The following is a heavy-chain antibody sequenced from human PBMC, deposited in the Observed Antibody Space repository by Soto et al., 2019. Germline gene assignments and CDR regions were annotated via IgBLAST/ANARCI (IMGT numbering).Heavy chain of an antibody. CDR2: INHSGST. Sequence: SETLSITCAVYGGSFSGYYWSWIRQPPGKGLEWIGEINHSGSTNYNPSLKSRVTISVDTSKNQFSLKLSSVTAADTAVYYCARGRGRTMVRGVIYYYYYMDVWGKGTTVTVSS. CDR1: GGSFSGYY. D-gene: IGHD3-10*01. V-gene: IGHV4-34*01. J-gene: IGHJ6*03. CDR3: ARGRGRTMVRGVIYYYYYMDV.